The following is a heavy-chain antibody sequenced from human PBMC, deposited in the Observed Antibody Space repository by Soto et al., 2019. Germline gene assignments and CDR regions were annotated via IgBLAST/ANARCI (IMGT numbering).Heavy chain of an antibody. J-gene: IGHJ3*02. CDR1: GGTFSSYA. CDR3: GRKLRGQRDAFDI. V-gene: IGHV1-69*01. Sequence: QVQLVQSGAEVKKPGSSVKVSCKASGGTFSSYAISWVRQAPGQGLEWMGGIIPIFGTANYGQKFQGRVTITADESTSTAYMELSRLGSEDTAVYYCGRKLRGQRDAFDIWGQGTMVTVS. CDR2: IIPIFGTA. D-gene: IGHD1-26*01.